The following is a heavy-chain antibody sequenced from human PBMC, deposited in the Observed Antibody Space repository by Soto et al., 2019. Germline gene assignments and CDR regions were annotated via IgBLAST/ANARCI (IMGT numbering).Heavy chain of an antibody. Sequence: QLQLQESGPRLVKPSETLSLTCTVSGDSVSSGGYYWGWIRQPPGKGLEWIGTISYSGSTYYNPSRKSRVTISGDTSKNPFSLKLSSVPAADTAVYYCARRDKGSGYQFDYWGQGTLVTVSS. CDR1: GDSVSSGGYY. CDR3: ARRDKGSGYQFDY. D-gene: IGHD3-22*01. J-gene: IGHJ4*02. CDR2: ISYSGST. V-gene: IGHV4-39*01.